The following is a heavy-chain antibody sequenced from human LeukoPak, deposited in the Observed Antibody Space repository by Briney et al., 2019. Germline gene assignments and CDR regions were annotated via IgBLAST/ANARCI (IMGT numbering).Heavy chain of an antibody. D-gene: IGHD5-12*01. J-gene: IGHJ5*02. V-gene: IGHV4-61*01. CDR2: NTYFGSA. CDR1: GGSVSSNSNH. Sequence: SETLSLTCTVSGGSVSSNSNHWSWIRQPPGKGLEWIGYNTYFGSASYNPSLKSRVTISVDTSKNQFSLKLSSVTAADTAVYYCARDTPGGYDFWWFDPWGQGTLVTVSS. CDR3: ARDTPGGYDFWWFDP.